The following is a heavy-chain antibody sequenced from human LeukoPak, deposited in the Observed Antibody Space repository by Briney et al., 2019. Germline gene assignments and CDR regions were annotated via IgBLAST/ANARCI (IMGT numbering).Heavy chain of an antibody. J-gene: IGHJ4*02. V-gene: IGHV3-11*04. CDR1: GFTFSDYY. CDR2: ISSSGSTI. D-gene: IGHD1-26*01. Sequence: GGSLRLSCAASGFTFSDYYMSWIRQAPGKGLEWVSYISSSGSTIYYADSVKGRFTISRDNSKNTLYLQMNSLRDEDTAVYYCAKDFIAMSDWEPLGYWGQGILVTVSS. CDR3: AKDFIAMSDWEPLGY.